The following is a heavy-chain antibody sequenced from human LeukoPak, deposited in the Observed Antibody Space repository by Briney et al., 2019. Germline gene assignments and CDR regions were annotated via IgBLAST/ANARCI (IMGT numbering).Heavy chain of an antibody. D-gene: IGHD3-22*01. V-gene: IGHV1-2*02. J-gene: IGHJ4*02. Sequence: ASVTVSCKASGYTFTDYYMHWVRQAPGQGLEWMGWINPNSGGTNYAQKFQGRVTMTRDTSISTAYMELSRLRSDDTAAYYCARDQSGSSGYSDYWGQGTLVTVSS. CDR1: GYTFTDYY. CDR3: ARDQSGSSGYSDY. CDR2: INPNSGGT.